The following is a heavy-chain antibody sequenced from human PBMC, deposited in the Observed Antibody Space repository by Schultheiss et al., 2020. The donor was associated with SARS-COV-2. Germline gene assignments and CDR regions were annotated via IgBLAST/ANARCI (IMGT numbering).Heavy chain of an antibody. CDR3: AKGDDYGDYRYYYGMDV. CDR2: ISYDGSNK. V-gene: IGHV3-30*18. J-gene: IGHJ6*02. Sequence: GSLRLSCAASGFTFSSYGMHWVRQAPGKGLEWVAVISYDGSNKYYADSVKGRFTISRDNSKNTLYLQMNSLRAEDTAVYYCAKGDDYGDYRYYYGMDVWGQGTTVTVSS. D-gene: IGHD4-17*01. CDR1: GFTFSSYG.